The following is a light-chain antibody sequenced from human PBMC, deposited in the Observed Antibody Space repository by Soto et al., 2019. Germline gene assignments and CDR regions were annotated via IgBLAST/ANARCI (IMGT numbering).Light chain of an antibody. CDR3: SSYRGGSTHV. CDR2: EVR. CDR1: SSDVGAYIY. J-gene: IGLJ1*01. Sequence: QSVLTQPASVSGSPGQSITISCGGTSSDVGAYIYVSWYQQYPGKAPKLIIYEVRDRPSGVSSRFSGSKSGNTASLTISGLQAENEADYYCSSYRGGSTHVFGTGTKVTVL. V-gene: IGLV2-14*01.